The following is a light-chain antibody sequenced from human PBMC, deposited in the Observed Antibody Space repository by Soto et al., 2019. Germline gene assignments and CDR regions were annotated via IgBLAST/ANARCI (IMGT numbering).Light chain of an antibody. Sequence: ALTQPASVSGSPGQSITISCTGSNSDIGTYNYVSWYQQLPGKAPKLVISEVSNRPSGISGRFSGSKSGNAASLTISGLQAEDEATYYCSSYTSTSTLYVFGPGTKVTVL. CDR3: SSYTSTSTLYV. J-gene: IGLJ1*01. V-gene: IGLV2-14*01. CDR2: EVS. CDR1: NSDIGTYNY.